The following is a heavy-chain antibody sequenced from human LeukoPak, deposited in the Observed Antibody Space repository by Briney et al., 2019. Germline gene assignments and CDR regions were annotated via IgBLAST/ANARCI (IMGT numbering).Heavy chain of an antibody. V-gene: IGHV4-59*01. Sequence: SETLSLTCTVSGGSISSYYWSWIRQPPGKGLEWIGYIYYSGSTNYNPSLKSRVTISVDTSKNQFSLKLSSVTAADTAVYYCARDSKSYYGSGSYYYYYYGMDVWGKGTTVTVSS. CDR2: IYYSGST. CDR3: ARDSKSYYGSGSYYYYYYGMDV. D-gene: IGHD3-10*01. J-gene: IGHJ6*04. CDR1: GGSISSYY.